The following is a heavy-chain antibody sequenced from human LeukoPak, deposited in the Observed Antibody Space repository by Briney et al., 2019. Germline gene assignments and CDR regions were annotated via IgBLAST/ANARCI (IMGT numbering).Heavy chain of an antibody. J-gene: IGHJ4*02. CDR3: AKVDYWSPENYFDS. CDR1: GFPFRSYA. V-gene: IGHV3-23*01. CDR2: ITDDEDT. D-gene: IGHD1-1*01. Sequence: GGSLRLSCVASGFPFRSYAMTWVRQTPGKGLESVSVITDDEDTYYADSVKGRFTISRDNSQNTVFLQMNSLRVEDTAVYYCAKVDYWSPENYFDSWGQGALVTVSS.